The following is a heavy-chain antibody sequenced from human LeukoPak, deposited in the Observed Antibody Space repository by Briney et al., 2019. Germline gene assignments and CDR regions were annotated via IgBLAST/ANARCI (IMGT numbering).Heavy chain of an antibody. V-gene: IGHV5-51*01. J-gene: IGHJ6*02. D-gene: IGHD3-22*01. Sequence: GESLKISCKGSGYSFTSYWIGWVRQMPGKGLEWMGIIYPGDSDTTYSPSFQGQVTISADKSISTAYLQWSSLKASDTAMYYCGRLLYYYDSSGYLGPEKNYYYYGMDVWGQGTTVTVSS. CDR3: GRLLYYYDSSGYLGPEKNYYYYGMDV. CDR1: GYSFTSYW. CDR2: IYPGDSDT.